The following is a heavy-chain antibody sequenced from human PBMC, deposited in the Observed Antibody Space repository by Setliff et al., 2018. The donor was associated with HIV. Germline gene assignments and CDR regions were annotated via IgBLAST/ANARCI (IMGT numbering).Heavy chain of an antibody. V-gene: IGHV4-39*02. J-gene: IGHJ4*02. CDR2: VSYSGST. Sequence: SETLSLTCSVSGDSISTGTYYWGWIRQPPGKGLEWIGSVSYSGSTLYNPSLKSRVTISVDTSKSRFSLKLSPVTAADTAVYYCARETYDYVWGTYRYRPRHFDDWGQGTLVTVS. CDR3: ARETYDYVWGTYRYRPRHFDD. CDR1: GDSISTGTYY. D-gene: IGHD3-16*02.